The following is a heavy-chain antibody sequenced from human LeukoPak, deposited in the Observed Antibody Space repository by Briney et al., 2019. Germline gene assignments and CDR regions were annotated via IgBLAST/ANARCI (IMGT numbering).Heavy chain of an antibody. Sequence: GGSLRLSCTASGFPFSAYWMTWVRQAPGKGLEFVANIKGDGSQKEYVDSVKGRFTISRDNAKNSLYLQMISLRAEDTAVYYCARWRGAQSEFEYWGQGTLVTVSS. D-gene: IGHD3-3*01. V-gene: IGHV3-7*01. CDR3: ARWRGAQSEFEY. CDR1: GFPFSAYW. J-gene: IGHJ4*02. CDR2: IKGDGSQK.